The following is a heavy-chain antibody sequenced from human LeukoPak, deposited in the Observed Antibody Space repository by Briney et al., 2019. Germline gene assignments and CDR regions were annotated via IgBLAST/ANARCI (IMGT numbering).Heavy chain of an antibody. Sequence: PSETLSLTCTVSGGSISRSSYYWGWVRQPPGKGLEWIGSFYNSGSIYYSPSLKSRVTISVDTSKNQISLKLSSVTAADTAVYYCARGNYYYDSSGFYGNWGQGTLVTVSS. CDR1: GGSISRSSYY. V-gene: IGHV4-39*07. CDR3: ARGNYYYDSSGFYGN. D-gene: IGHD3-22*01. J-gene: IGHJ4*02. CDR2: FYNSGSI.